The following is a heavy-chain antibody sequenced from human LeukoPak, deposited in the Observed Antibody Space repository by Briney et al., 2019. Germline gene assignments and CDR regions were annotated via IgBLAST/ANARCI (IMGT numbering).Heavy chain of an antibody. D-gene: IGHD2-2*01. CDR3: AKLYSKCSSTSCPPDYYYYMDV. Sequence: GGSLRLSCAASGFTFSSYAMSWVRQALGKGLEWVSAISGSGGSTYYADSVKGRFTISRDNSKNTLYLQMNSLRAEDTAVYYCAKLYSKCSSTSCPPDYYYYMDVWGKGTTVTVSS. J-gene: IGHJ6*03. CDR1: GFTFSSYA. CDR2: ISGSGGST. V-gene: IGHV3-23*01.